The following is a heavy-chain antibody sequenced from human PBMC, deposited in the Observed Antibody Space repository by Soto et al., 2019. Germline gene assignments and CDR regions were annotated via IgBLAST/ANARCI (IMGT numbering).Heavy chain of an antibody. Sequence: EVYLVESGGGLEKPGGALRLSCAASGFTFSDAWMSWVRQAPGKGLEWVGRIKSKTDGGTRDYAAPVKGRGTISRDDSKNTLYLQMNSLKTEYTAVYYCTCLHYDILTGSKWHYFAYWGQGTLVTVSS. CDR3: TCLHYDILTGSKWHYFAY. CDR1: GFTFSDAW. D-gene: IGHD3-9*01. V-gene: IGHV3-15*01. J-gene: IGHJ4*02. CDR2: IKSKTDGGTR.